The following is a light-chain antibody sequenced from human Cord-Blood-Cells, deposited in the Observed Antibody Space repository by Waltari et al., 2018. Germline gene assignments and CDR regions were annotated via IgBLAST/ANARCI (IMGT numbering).Light chain of an antibody. CDR2: GNS. Sequence: QSVLTQPPSVSGAPGQRVTISCTGSSSNIGAGYDVHWYQQLPGTAPNLHIYGNSNRPSGVPDRFSGSKSGTSASLAITGLQAEDEADYYCQSYDSSLSGVFGTGTKVTVL. CDR1: SSNIGAGYD. J-gene: IGLJ1*01. V-gene: IGLV1-40*01. CDR3: QSYDSSLSGV.